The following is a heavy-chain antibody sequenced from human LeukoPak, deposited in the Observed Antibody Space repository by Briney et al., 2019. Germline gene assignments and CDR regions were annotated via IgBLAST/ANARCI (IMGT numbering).Heavy chain of an antibody. CDR3: AKNRRVEATPVDY. CDR2: LSGTGGST. D-gene: IGHD2-15*01. J-gene: IGHJ4*02. Sequence: GGSLRLSCEASGFKFGTYATTWVRQAPGKGLEWVSTLSGTGGSTYYADSVKGRFTISRDNSENTLFLQMNSLKAEDTAIYYCAKNRRVEATPVDYWGQGTLVTVSS. CDR1: GFKFGTYA. V-gene: IGHV3-23*01.